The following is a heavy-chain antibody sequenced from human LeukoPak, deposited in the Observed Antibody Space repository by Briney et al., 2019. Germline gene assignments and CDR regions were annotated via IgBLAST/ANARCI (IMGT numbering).Heavy chain of an antibody. CDR3: AGDNRYPDY. CDR1: GASISAYH. V-gene: IGHV4-4*07. J-gene: IGHJ4*02. CDR2: IYSSGRT. Sequence: SETLSLTCSVSGASISAYHWSWIRQPAGKGLEWIGRIYSSGRTNYIPSLKSRLTISVDTSNNQFSLKLNSVIAADTAVYYCAGDNRYPDYWGQGNLVTVSS. D-gene: IGHD2-2*01.